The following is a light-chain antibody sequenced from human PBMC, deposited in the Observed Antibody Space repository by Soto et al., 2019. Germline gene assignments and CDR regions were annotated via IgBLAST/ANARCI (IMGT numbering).Light chain of an antibody. J-gene: IGLJ1*01. V-gene: IGLV3-21*02. CDR1: SIGSKS. Sequence: SYELTQPPSVSVAPGQTARISCGGNSIGSKSVHWFQQKPGQAPVLVVYDDNDRPSGIPERFSGSNSGNTATLTISRVEAGDEADYYCQVWDSISDHFVFGTGTKLTVL. CDR2: DDN. CDR3: QVWDSISDHFV.